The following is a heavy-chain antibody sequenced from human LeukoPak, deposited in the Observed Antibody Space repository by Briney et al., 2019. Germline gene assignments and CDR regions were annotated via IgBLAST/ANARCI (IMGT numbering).Heavy chain of an antibody. V-gene: IGHV1-2*02. Sequence: ASVKVSCKASGYTFTGYYMHWVRQAPGQGLEWMGWINPNSGGTNYAQKLQGRVTMTTDTSTSTAYMELRSLRSDDTAVYYCARDTVVTPGDFDYWGQGTLVTVSS. CDR1: GYTFTGYY. CDR3: ARDTVVTPGDFDY. CDR2: INPNSGGT. D-gene: IGHD4-23*01. J-gene: IGHJ4*02.